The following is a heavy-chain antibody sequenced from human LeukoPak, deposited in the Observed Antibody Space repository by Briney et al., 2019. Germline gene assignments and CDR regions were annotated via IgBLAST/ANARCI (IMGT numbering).Heavy chain of an antibody. V-gene: IGHV4-39*07. CDR1: GGSISSSSYY. D-gene: IGHD2-21*02. CDR2: IYYSGST. Sequence: SETLSLTCTVSGGSISSSSYYWGWIRQPPGKGLEWIGSIYYSGSTYYNPSLKSRITISVDTSKNQFSLKLSSVTAADTAVYYCVVVTAFIDYWGQGTLVTVSS. J-gene: IGHJ4*02. CDR3: VVVTAFIDY.